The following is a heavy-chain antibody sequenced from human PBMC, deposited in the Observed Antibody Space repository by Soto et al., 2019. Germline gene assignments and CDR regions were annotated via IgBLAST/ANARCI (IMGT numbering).Heavy chain of an antibody. J-gene: IGHJ4*02. D-gene: IGHD2-8*01. Sequence: TLSLTCTVSGGSITSYNWNWLRQPPGKALEWIGYVYNSGSTNYNPSLKSRVTISVDTSKNQFSLKLSSVTAADTAVYYCARLYNCTRDARHSGHLHFDYWGQGTLVTVSS. CDR2: VYNSGST. CDR3: ARLYNCTRDARHSGHLHFDY. V-gene: IGHV4-59*12. CDR1: GGSITSYN.